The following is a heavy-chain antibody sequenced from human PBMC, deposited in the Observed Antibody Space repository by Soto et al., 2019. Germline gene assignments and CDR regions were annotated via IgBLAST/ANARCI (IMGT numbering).Heavy chain of an antibody. CDR1: GYTXADFG. J-gene: IGHJ5*01. D-gene: IGHD2-2*01. CDR3: VRDQKYFRVNGNWFDS. V-gene: IGHV1-18*04. Sequence: SXKVSFKAAGYTXADFGIGLVRQAPGQGLEWMGWVIGNNGASNPAPKVQGIITLTLDTSTGVSYMALRSLRSDETAIYYCVRDQKYFRVNGNWFDSWGQGTLVTVSS. CDR2: VIGNNGAS.